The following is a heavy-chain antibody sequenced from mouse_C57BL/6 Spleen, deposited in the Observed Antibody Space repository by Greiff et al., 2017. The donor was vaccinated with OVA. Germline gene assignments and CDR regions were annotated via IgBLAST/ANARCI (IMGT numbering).Heavy chain of an antibody. D-gene: IGHD4-1*01. Sequence: QVQLQQPGAELVMPGASVKLSCKASGYTFPSYWMHWVKQRPGQGLEWIGEIDPSDSYTNYNQKFKGKSTLTVDKSSSTAYMQLSSLTSEDSAVYYCARSRTGGAMDYWGQGTSVTVSS. CDR2: IDPSDSYT. CDR1: GYTFPSYW. CDR3: ARSRTGGAMDY. J-gene: IGHJ4*01. V-gene: IGHV1-69*01.